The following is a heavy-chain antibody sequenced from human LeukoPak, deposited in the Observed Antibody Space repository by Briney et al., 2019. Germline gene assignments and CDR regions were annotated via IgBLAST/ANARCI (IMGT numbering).Heavy chain of an antibody. V-gene: IGHV3-30*18. J-gene: IGHJ4*02. CDR3: AKVPVAATGDFDY. CDR1: GFTFSSYG. D-gene: IGHD2-15*01. Sequence: GGSLRLSCAVSGFTFSSYGMHWVRQAPGKGLEWVAVISYDGSNKYYADSVKGRFTISRDNSKNTLYLQMNSLRAEDTAVYYCAKVPVAATGDFDYWGQGTLVTVSS. CDR2: ISYDGSNK.